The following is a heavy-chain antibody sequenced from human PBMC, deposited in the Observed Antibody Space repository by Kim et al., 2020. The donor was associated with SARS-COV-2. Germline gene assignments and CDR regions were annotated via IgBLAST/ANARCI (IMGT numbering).Heavy chain of an antibody. CDR1: GGSISSSSYY. V-gene: IGHV4-39*01. CDR2: IYYSGST. D-gene: IGHD6-19*01. J-gene: IGHJ2*01. CDR3: ARHMEWLVPLGL. Sequence: SETLSLTCTVSGGSISSSSYYWGWIRQPPGKGLEWIGSIYYSGSTYYNPSLKSRVTISVDTSKNQFSLKLSSVTAADTAVYYCARHMEWLVPLGLWGRGTLFTVSS.